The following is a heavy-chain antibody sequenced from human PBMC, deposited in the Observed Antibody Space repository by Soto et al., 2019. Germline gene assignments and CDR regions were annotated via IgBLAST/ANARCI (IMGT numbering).Heavy chain of an antibody. CDR3: VRDQDTYGQAVFDS. D-gene: IGHD2-15*01. Sequence: GGSLRLSCAASGFTVSSNYMSWGRQAPGKGLEWVSVIYSGGSTYYADSVKGRFTISRDNSKNTLYLQMNSLRVDDTALYFCVRDQDTYGQAVFDSWGQGTLVTVSS. CDR1: GFTVSSNY. V-gene: IGHV3-66*01. J-gene: IGHJ4*02. CDR2: IYSGGST.